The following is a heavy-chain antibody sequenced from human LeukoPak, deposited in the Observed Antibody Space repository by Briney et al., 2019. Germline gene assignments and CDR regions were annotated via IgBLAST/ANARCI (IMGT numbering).Heavy chain of an antibody. V-gene: IGHV4-39*01. J-gene: IGHJ1*01. CDR1: GGSISSSSSY. CDR3: ARLRYDSSGYPQYDAEYFQH. D-gene: IGHD3-22*01. CDR2: IFHSGRT. Sequence: PSETLSLTCTVSGGSISSSSSYWGWIRQPPGKGLEWIGHIFHSGRTSYNPSLMSRVTISVDTSKNQFSLKLSSVTAADTAVYYCARLRYDSSGYPQYDAEYFQHWGQGTLVTVSS.